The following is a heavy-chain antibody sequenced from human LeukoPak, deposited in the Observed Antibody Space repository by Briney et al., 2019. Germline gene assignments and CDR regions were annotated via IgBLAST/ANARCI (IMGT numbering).Heavy chain of an antibody. Sequence: AVKVSCKASGGTFSSYAISWVRQAPGQGLEWMGRIIPILGIPNYAQKFQGRVTITADKSTSTAYMELSSLRSEDTAVYYCAREARVGGAMVKYFQHWGQGTLVTVPT. CDR3: AREARVGGAMVKYFQH. CDR1: GGTFSSYA. J-gene: IGHJ1*01. V-gene: IGHV1-69*04. D-gene: IGHD5-18*01. CDR2: IIPILGIP.